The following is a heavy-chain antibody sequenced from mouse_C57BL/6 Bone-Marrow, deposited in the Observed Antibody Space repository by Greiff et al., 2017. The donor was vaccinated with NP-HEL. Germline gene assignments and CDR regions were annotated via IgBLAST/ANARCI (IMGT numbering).Heavy chain of an antibody. CDR3: ARPKIYYYGSSTAWFAY. CDR1: GFTFSSYG. D-gene: IGHD1-1*01. V-gene: IGHV5-6*02. Sequence: EVKLEESGGDLVKPGGSLKLSCAASGFTFSSYGMSWVRQTPDKRLEWVATISSGGSYTYYPDSVKGRFTISRDNAKNTLYLQMSSLKSEDTAMYYCARPKIYYYGSSTAWFAYWGQGTLVTVSA. J-gene: IGHJ3*01. CDR2: ISSGGSYT.